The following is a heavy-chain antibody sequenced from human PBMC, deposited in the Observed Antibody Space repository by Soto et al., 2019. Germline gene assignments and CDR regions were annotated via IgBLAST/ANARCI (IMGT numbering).Heavy chain of an antibody. CDR3: ARDRNDILTGPFDY. Sequence: PGGSLRLSCAASGFTFSSYAMHWVRQAPGKGLEWVAVISYDGSNKYYADSVKGRFTISRDNSKNTLYLQINSLRAEDTAVYYCARDRNDILTGPFDYWGQGTLVTVSS. CDR1: GFTFSSYA. V-gene: IGHV3-30-3*01. CDR2: ISYDGSNK. J-gene: IGHJ4*02. D-gene: IGHD3-9*01.